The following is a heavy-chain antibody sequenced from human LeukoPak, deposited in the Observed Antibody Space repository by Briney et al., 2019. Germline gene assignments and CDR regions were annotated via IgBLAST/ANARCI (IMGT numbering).Heavy chain of an antibody. CDR2: MNPNSGNT. CDR1: GYTFTSYD. CDR3: AILIRNIAVAGNFDY. D-gene: IGHD6-19*01. V-gene: IGHV1-8*01. J-gene: IGHJ4*02. Sequence: GASVKVSCKASGYTFTSYDINWVRQATGQGLGWMGWMNPNSGNTGYAQKFQGRFTMTRNTSISTAYMELSSLRSEDTAVYYCAILIRNIAVAGNFDYWGQGTLVTVSS.